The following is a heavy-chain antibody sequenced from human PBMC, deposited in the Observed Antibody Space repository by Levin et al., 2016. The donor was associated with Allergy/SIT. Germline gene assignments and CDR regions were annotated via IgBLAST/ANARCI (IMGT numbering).Heavy chain of an antibody. CDR2: ISSSSSYI. CDR3: AREYSSSSHYYGMDV. D-gene: IGHD6-13*01. CDR1: GFTFSSYS. Sequence: GGSLRLSCAASGFTFSSYSMNWVRQAPGKGLEWVSSISSSSSYIYYADSVKGRFTISRDNSKNTLYLQMNSLRAEDTAVYYCAREYSSSSHYYGMDVWGQGTTVTVSS. V-gene: IGHV3-21*01. J-gene: IGHJ6*02.